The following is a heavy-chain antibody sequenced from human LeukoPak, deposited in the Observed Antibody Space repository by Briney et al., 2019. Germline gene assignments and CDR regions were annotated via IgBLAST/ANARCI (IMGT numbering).Heavy chain of an antibody. Sequence: GGSLRLSCAASGFSVSSNFMSWVRQAPGKGLEWVSVIYSGGYTSCADSVKGRFTISRDNSKNTVYLQMNSLSAEDTAVYFCATVKGCSGGTCYSSFFDSWGQGTLVTVSS. V-gene: IGHV3-53*01. CDR1: GFSVSSNF. D-gene: IGHD2-15*01. CDR3: ATVKGCSGGTCYSSFFDS. CDR2: IYSGGYT. J-gene: IGHJ4*02.